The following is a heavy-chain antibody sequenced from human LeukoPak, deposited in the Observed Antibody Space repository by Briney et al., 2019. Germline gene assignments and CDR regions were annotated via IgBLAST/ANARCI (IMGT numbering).Heavy chain of an antibody. CDR1: GFAFSSYA. CDR2: ITFTGGST. CDR3: ARDGSGSPYTPYYFDY. J-gene: IGHJ4*02. Sequence: PGGSLRLSCAASGFAFSSYAMNWVRQAPGKGLQWVSSITFTGGSTYYADSVKGRLTISRDNSKNTLYLHMNSLRVEDTAVYYCARDGSGSPYTPYYFDYWGQGIRVTVSS. D-gene: IGHD3-10*01. V-gene: IGHV3-23*01.